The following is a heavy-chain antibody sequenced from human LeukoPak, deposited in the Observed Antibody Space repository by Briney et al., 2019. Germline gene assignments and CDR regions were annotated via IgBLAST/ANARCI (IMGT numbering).Heavy chain of an antibody. CDR1: GFTFDDYA. D-gene: IGHD3-10*01. CDR3: AKGLKNSGTAAFDY. V-gene: IGHV3-9*01. Sequence: GGSLRLSCAASGFTFDDYAIFWARQAPGKGLEWVSGISWNSGSLGYADSVKGRFTISRDNAKKTLYLQMNSLRAEDTALYYCAKGLKNSGTAAFDYWGQGTLVTVSS. J-gene: IGHJ4*02. CDR2: ISWNSGSL.